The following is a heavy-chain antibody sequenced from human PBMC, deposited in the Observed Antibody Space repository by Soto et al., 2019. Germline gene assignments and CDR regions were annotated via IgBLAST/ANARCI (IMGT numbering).Heavy chain of an antibody. Sequence: ASVKVSCKASGYTFTSYAMHWVRQAPGQRLEWMGWINAGNGNTKYSQKFQGRVTITRDTSASTAYMELSSLRSEDTAVYYCARDSLAVAVTDYWGQGTLVTVSS. CDR3: ARDSLAVAVTDY. CDR1: GYTFTSYA. J-gene: IGHJ4*02. D-gene: IGHD6-19*01. V-gene: IGHV1-3*01. CDR2: INAGNGNT.